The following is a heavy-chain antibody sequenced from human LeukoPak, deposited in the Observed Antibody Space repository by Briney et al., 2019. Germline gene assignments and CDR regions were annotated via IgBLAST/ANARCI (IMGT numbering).Heavy chain of an antibody. CDR3: ARQHDSYYYYYIDV. CDR1: GYSISNGYY. J-gene: IGHJ6*03. V-gene: IGHV4-38-2*01. Sequence: AETLSLTCAVSGYSISNGYYWVWIRQPPRRGLEWIGSVYHSDSAYYTTSLRSRVSMSVDTSKNQFSLTLSFVPAADTAVYYCARQHDSYYYYYIDVWGSGTTVTVSS. CDR2: VYHSDSA.